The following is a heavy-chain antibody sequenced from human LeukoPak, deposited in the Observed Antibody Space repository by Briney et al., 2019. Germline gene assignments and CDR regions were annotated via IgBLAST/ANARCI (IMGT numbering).Heavy chain of an antibody. CDR3: AKDDPGGSGSIVDY. Sequence: PGGSLRLSCAASGFTFSSYSMNWVRQAPGEGLEWVSSISSSSSYIYYADSVKGRFTISRDNAKNSLYLQMNSLRVEDTAVYYCAKDDPGGSGSIVDYWGQGTLVTVSS. CDR2: ISSSSSYI. J-gene: IGHJ4*02. CDR1: GFTFSSYS. V-gene: IGHV3-21*04. D-gene: IGHD3-10*01.